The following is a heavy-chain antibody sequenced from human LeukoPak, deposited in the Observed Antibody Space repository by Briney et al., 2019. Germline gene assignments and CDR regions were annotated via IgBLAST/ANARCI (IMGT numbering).Heavy chain of an antibody. CDR2: ISAYNGNT. CDR3: AGGFGNYIWSRNQLRAFDI. CDR1: GYTFTSYG. V-gene: IGHV1-18*01. J-gene: IGHJ3*02. D-gene: IGHD1-14*01. Sequence: ASVKVSCKASGYTFTSYGISWVRQAPGQGLEWMGWISAYNGNTNYAQKRQGRVTMTTVNSTSTAYMELRSLTSDDPTVYYCAGGFGNYIWSRNQLRAFDIWGQGTMVTVSS.